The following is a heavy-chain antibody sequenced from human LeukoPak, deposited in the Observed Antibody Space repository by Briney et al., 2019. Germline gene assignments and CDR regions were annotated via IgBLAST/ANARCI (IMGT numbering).Heavy chain of an antibody. D-gene: IGHD3-22*01. CDR2: ISYDGSNK. V-gene: IGHV3-30-3*01. Sequence: GESLRLSCAASGFTFSSYAMHWVRQAPGKGPEWVAVISYDGSNKYYADSVKGRFTISRDNSKNTLYLQMNSLRAEDTAVYYCARVGTSGYLYYFDYWGQGTLVTVSS. J-gene: IGHJ4*02. CDR1: GFTFSSYA. CDR3: ARVGTSGYLYYFDY.